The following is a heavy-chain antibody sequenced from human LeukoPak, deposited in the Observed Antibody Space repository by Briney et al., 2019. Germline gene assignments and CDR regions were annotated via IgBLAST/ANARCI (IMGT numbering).Heavy chain of an antibody. CDR1: GDTFDSHA. Sequence: SVKVSCKASGDTFDSHALSWVRQAPGQGLEWMGAIIPMYGTANYAQKFQGRVAIIVDKSTSTAYMELNSLTSEDTAVCYCAIAQNNHGYVYFGMDVWGKGTTVTVSS. D-gene: IGHD5-12*01. V-gene: IGHV1-69*06. CDR3: AIAQNNHGYVYFGMDV. J-gene: IGHJ6*04. CDR2: IIPMYGTA.